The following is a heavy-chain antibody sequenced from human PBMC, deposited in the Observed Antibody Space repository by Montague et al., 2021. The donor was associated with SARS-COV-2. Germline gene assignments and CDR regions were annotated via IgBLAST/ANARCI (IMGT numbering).Heavy chain of an antibody. CDR3: ARMWGATRGDAFDT. CDR2: IDWDDDK. D-gene: IGHD1-26*01. Sequence: PALVKPTQTLTLTCTFSGFSLSTSGMCVSWIRQPPGKALEWLALIDWDDDKYYSTSLKTRLTISKDTSKNQVVLTMTNMDPVDTATYSCARMWGATRGDAFDTWGQGTMVSDSS. CDR1: GFSLSTSGMC. J-gene: IGHJ3*02. V-gene: IGHV2-70*01.